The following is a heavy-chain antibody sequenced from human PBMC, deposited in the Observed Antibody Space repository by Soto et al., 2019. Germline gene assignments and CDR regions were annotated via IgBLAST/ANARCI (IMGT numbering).Heavy chain of an antibody. Sequence: SETLSLTCTVSGGSVISSSYYWVWIRQPPGKGLEWIGSIYYSGSTYYNPSLKSRVTISVDTSKNQFSLKLSSVTAADTAVYYCASHYYGSGSYYVGTFDYWGQGTLVTVSS. CDR3: ASHYYGSGSYYVGTFDY. V-gene: IGHV4-39*01. J-gene: IGHJ4*02. CDR2: IYYSGST. CDR1: GGSVISSSYY. D-gene: IGHD3-10*01.